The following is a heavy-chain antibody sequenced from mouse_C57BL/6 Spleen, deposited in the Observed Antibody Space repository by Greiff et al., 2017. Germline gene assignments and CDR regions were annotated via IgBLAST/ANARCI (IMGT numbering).Heavy chain of an antibody. V-gene: IGHV5-16*01. CDR2: INYDGSST. CDR3: ARGELGFDY. CDR1: GFTFSDYY. J-gene: IGHJ2*01. Sequence: EVTLVESEGGLVQPGSSMKLSCTASGFTFSDYYMAWVRQVPEKGLEWVANINYDGSSTYYLDSLKSRFIISRDNAKNILYLQMSSLKSEDTATYYCARGELGFDYWGQGTTLTVSS. D-gene: IGHD4-1*01.